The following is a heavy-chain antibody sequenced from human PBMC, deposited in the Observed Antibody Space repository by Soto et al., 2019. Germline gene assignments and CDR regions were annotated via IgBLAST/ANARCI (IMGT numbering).Heavy chain of an antibody. V-gene: IGHV3-43*01. CDR3: AKDSSAGDYVWGSYRQTHFDY. J-gene: IGHJ4*02. Sequence: GGSLRLSCAASGFTFDDYTMHWVRQAPGKGLEWVSLISWDGGSTYYADSVKGRFTISRDNSKNSLYLQMNSLRTEDTALYYCAKDSSAGDYVWGSYRQTHFDYWGQGTLVTVSS. CDR1: GFTFDDYT. CDR2: ISWDGGST. D-gene: IGHD3-16*02.